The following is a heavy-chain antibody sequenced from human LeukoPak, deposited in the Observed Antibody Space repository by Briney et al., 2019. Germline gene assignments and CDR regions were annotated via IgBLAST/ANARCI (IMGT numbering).Heavy chain of an antibody. J-gene: IGHJ4*02. V-gene: IGHV3-23*01. D-gene: IGHD3-10*01. Sequence: PGGSLRLSCAASGVTFSSYAMSWVRQAPGKGLEWVSVISGSGASTYYADSVKGRFTISRDNSKNTLYLQMNSLRAEDTAVYYCAKVRLWFGDLQAWGQGTLVTVSS. CDR3: AKVRLWFGDLQA. CDR2: ISGSGAST. CDR1: GVTFSSYA.